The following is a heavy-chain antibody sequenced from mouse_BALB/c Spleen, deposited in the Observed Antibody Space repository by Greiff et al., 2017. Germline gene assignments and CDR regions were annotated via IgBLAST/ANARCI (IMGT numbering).Heavy chain of an antibody. CDR1: GYSFTSYW. V-gene: IGHV1-5*01. CDR2: IYPGNSDT. CDR3: TRDGNYDAY. D-gene: IGHD2-1*01. J-gene: IGHJ3*01. Sequence: EVKLMESGTVLARPGASVKMSCKASGYSFTSYWMHWVKQRPGQGLEWIGAIYPGNSDTSYNQKFKGKAKLTAVTSASTAYMELSSLTNEDSAVYYCTRDGNYDAYWGQGTLVTVSA.